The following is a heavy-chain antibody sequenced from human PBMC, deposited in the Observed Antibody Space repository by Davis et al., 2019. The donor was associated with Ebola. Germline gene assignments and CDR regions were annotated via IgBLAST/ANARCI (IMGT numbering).Heavy chain of an antibody. CDR3: AKWDGYGDY. CDR2: ISGSGSST. CDR1: GFTFSSYA. V-gene: IGHV3-23*01. J-gene: IGHJ4*02. D-gene: IGHD5-24*01. Sequence: GESLKISCAASGFTFSSYAMNWVRQAPGKGLQWVSSISGSGSSTFYADSVKGRFTISRDDSKNTLYLQMNSLRAEDTAVYYCAKWDGYGDYWGQGTLVTVSS.